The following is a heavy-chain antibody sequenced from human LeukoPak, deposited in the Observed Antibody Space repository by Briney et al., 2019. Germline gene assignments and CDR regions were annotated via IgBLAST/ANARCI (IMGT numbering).Heavy chain of an antibody. V-gene: IGHV5-51*01. CDR3: AVLQREDAFDF. D-gene: IGHD2-8*01. CDR2: IYPRDSDT. J-gene: IGHJ3*01. CDR1: GYNFTSYW. Sequence: GESLKISCKGSGYNFTSYWIGWVRQMPGKGLEWVGVIYPRDSDTRKSPSFQGQVTISVDKSISTAYLQWSSLKASDTAIYYCAVLQREDAFDFWGQGTMVTVSS.